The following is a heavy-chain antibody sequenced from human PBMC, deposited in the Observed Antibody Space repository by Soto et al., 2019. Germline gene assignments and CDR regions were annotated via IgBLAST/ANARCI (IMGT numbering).Heavy chain of an antibody. D-gene: IGHD3-22*01. CDR1: GGTFSSYA. Sequence: SSVKVSCKSSGGTFSSYAISWVRQAPGQGLEWMGGIIPIFGTANYAQKFQGRVAITADKSTSTAYMELSSLRSEDTAVYYCERGVQYYDSSGYRTYGMDVWGQGTTVTVSS. CDR2: IIPIFGTA. V-gene: IGHV1-69*06. CDR3: ERGVQYYDSSGYRTYGMDV. J-gene: IGHJ6*02.